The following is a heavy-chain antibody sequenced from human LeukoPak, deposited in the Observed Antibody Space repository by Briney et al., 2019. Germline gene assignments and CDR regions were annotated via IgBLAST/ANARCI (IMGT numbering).Heavy chain of an antibody. J-gene: IGHJ6*03. CDR3: ASMITFGGVGIYYYMDV. CDR1: GFTFSSYG. D-gene: IGHD3-16*01. V-gene: IGHV3-23*01. Sequence: GGSLRLSCAASGFTFSSYGMSWVRQAPGKGLEWVSAISGSGGSTYYADSVKGRFTISRDNSKNTLYLQMNSLRAEDTAVYYCASMITFGGVGIYYYMDVWGKGTTVTVSS. CDR2: ISGSGGST.